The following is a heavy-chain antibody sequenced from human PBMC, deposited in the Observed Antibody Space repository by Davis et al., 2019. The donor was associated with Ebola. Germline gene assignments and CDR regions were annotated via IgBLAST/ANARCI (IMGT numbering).Heavy chain of an antibody. J-gene: IGHJ4*02. CDR3: ARRGRDCSGGSCYSELHFDY. D-gene: IGHD2-15*01. CDR1: GYSFTSYW. CDR2: IYPGDSDT. Sequence: GESLKISCKGSGYSFTSYWIGWVRQMPGKGLAWMGIIYPGDSDTRYSPSFQGQVTISADKSISTAYLQWSSLKASDTAMYYCARRGRDCSGGSCYSELHFDYWGQGTLVTVSS. V-gene: IGHV5-51*01.